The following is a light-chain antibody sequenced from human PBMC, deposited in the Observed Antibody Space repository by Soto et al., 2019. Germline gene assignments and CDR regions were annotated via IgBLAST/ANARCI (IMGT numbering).Light chain of an antibody. CDR1: QSVSSSY. J-gene: IGKJ3*01. Sequence: EIVLTQSPGTLSLSPGERATLSCRASQSVSSSYLAWYQQKPGQAPRLLIYGASSRATGIPDRFSGSGSGTDFTFTISRLEPEAFAVYYCQQYGTSFTFGTGTKVDIK. CDR2: GAS. CDR3: QQYGTSFT. V-gene: IGKV3-20*01.